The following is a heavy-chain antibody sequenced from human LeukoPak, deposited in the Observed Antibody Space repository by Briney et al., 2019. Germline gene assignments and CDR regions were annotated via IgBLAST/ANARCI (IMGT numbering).Heavy chain of an antibody. CDR3: AGKYCSNGVCPDY. CDR1: GFIVSSNY. J-gene: IGHJ4*02. V-gene: IGHV3-66*01. CDR2: IYSGDNT. Sequence: PGGSLRLSCAASGFIVSSNYMSWVRQAPGRGLEWVSAIYSGDNTFYADSVKGRFTISRDNSKNTLYLRMNSLRADDTAVYYCAGKYCSNGVCPDYWGQGTLVTVSS. D-gene: IGHD2-8*01.